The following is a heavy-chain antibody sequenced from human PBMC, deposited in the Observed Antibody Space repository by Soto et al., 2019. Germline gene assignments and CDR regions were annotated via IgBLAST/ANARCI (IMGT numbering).Heavy chain of an antibody. Sequence: GGSLRLSCAASGFTFSSYGMHWVRQAPGKGLEWVAVISYDGSNKYYADSVKGRFTISRDNSKNTLYLQMNSLRAEDTAVYYCAKALYSSSRNYYYYYGMDVWGQGTTVTVSS. D-gene: IGHD6-13*01. CDR2: ISYDGSNK. CDR1: GFTFSSYG. V-gene: IGHV3-30*18. CDR3: AKALYSSSRNYYYYYGMDV. J-gene: IGHJ6*02.